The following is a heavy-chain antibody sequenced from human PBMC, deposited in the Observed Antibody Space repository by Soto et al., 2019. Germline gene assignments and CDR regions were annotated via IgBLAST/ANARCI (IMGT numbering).Heavy chain of an antibody. CDR3: ARADCSTTSCSLGFDP. CDR1: GYSFTKYH. Sequence: GASVKVSCKASGYSFTKYHMHWVRQAPGQGLEWMGWINPGSGVTNQAQKFQGRVTMTRDTSITTTYMELNSLTSDDTAMYYCARADCSTTSCSLGFDPWGQGTLVTVSS. J-gene: IGHJ5*02. CDR2: INPGSGVT. V-gene: IGHV1-2*02. D-gene: IGHD2-2*01.